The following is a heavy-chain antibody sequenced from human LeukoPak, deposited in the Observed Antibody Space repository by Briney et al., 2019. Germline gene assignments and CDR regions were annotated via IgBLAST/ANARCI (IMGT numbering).Heavy chain of an antibody. D-gene: IGHD3-10*02. CDR3: AELGITMIGGV. CDR1: GFTFSSDA. V-gene: IGHV3-23*01. J-gene: IGHJ6*04. CDR2: ISGSGGST. Sequence: GGSLRLSCAASGFTFSSDAMSWVRQAPGKGLEWVSAISGSGGSTYYADSVKGRFTISRDNSKNSLYLQMNSLRAEDTAVYYCAELGITMIGGVWGKGTTVTISS.